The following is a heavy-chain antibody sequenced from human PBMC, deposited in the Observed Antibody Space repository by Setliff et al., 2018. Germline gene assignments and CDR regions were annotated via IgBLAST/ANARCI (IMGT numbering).Heavy chain of an antibody. V-gene: IGHV3-23*01. CDR3: TRFDCTSGVCYSDY. D-gene: IGHD2-8*01. Sequence: GGSLRLSCAASGFTFTSYAMNWVRQAPGKGLEWVSAISGSGGSTDYADSVKGRFTISRDNSKNTLYLQMNSLKPEDTAVYYCTRFDCTSGVCYSDYWGQGSLVTVSS. CDR1: GFTFTSYA. J-gene: IGHJ4*02. CDR2: ISGSGGST.